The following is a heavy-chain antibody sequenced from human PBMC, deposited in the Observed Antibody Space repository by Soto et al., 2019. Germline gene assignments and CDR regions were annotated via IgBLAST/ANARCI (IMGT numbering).Heavy chain of an antibody. CDR3: ARDTYIGYDFGL. CDR1: GASVAGGSYY. Sequence: QVQLRESGPGLVKPSQTLSLTCSVSGASVAGGSYYWSWVRQPPGKGLEWIGYIPSRGRPFYNPSLTRRGTISADTSKNQLSLQLTSVTAADTAVYYCARDTYIGYDFGLWGQGTLVTVSS. V-gene: IGHV4-30-4*01. J-gene: IGHJ5*02. D-gene: IGHD5-12*01. CDR2: IPSRGRP.